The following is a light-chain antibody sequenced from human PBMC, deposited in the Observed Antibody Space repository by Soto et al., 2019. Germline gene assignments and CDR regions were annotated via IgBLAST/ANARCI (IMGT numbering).Light chain of an antibody. CDR3: QQFGSSIPHT. Sequence: EIVMTQSPGTLSLSPGERATISCRASQVIGSRYLAWYHQKSGQAPRLLIYGSSSRATGIPDRFSGSGSGTDFTLTISSLEPEDFVVYYCQQFGSSIPHTFGQGTKLEIK. CDR2: GSS. V-gene: IGKV3-20*01. J-gene: IGKJ2*01. CDR1: QVIGSRY.